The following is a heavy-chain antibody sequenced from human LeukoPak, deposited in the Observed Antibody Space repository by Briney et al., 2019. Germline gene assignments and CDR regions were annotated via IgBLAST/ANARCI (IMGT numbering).Heavy chain of an antibody. V-gene: IGHV3-23*01. Sequence: PGGSLRLSCTTSGFSFNTYSMSWVRQAPGKGLEWVSAINDDTPYYTDSVKGRFTVSRDNSRDTLYLHLNSLRAEDTAIYYCARCTTASSGWCNWLDPWGQGTLVTVSS. D-gene: IGHD3-22*01. CDR3: ARCTTASSGWCNWLDP. CDR2: INDDTP. CDR1: GFSFNTYS. J-gene: IGHJ5*02.